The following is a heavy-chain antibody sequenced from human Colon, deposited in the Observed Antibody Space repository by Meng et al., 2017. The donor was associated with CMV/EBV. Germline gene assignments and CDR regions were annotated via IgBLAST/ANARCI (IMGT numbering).Heavy chain of an antibody. Sequence: EVHVVESGGRLVQPGGSLRLSCAGSGYTFTNAGMTWVRQASGKGLEWIGRIKSKIDGGKIDYAAPVRGRFAISRDDSKATVYLQIDTLEIEDTGMYYCTTLLRGFWGQGTLVTVSS. CDR1: GYTFTNAG. V-gene: IGHV3-15*01. CDR2: IKSKIDGGKI. D-gene: IGHD2-15*01. CDR3: TTLLRGF. J-gene: IGHJ4*02.